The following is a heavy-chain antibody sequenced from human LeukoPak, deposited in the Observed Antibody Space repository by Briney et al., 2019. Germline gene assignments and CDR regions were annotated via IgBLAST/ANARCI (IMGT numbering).Heavy chain of an antibody. CDR2: IYYSGST. CDR1: GGSISSSSYY. D-gene: IGHD2/OR15-2a*01. Sequence: PSETLSLTCTVSGGSISSSSYYWGWIRQPPGKGLEWIGSIYYSGSTYYNPSLKSRVTISVDTSKNQFSLKLSSVTAADTAVYYCARDLKIRASAQYFDYWGQGTLVTVSS. V-gene: IGHV4-39*07. J-gene: IGHJ4*02. CDR3: ARDLKIRASAQYFDY.